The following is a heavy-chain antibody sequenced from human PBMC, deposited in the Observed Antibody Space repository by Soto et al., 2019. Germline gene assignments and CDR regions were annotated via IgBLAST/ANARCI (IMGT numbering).Heavy chain of an antibody. D-gene: IGHD1-26*01. CDR1: GGSISSYY. CDR2: IYYSGST. Sequence: SETLSLTCTASGGSISSYYWSWIRQPPGKGLEWIGYIYYSGSTNYNPSLKSRVTISVDTSKNQFSLKLSSVTAADTAVYYCARISGSYYYGMDVWGQGTTVTVSS. V-gene: IGHV4-59*01. CDR3: ARISGSYYYGMDV. J-gene: IGHJ6*02.